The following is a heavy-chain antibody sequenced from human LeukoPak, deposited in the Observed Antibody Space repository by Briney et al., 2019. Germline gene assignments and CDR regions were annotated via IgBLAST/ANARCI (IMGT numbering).Heavy chain of an antibody. Sequence: GGSLRLSCAAYGFTFDDYGMSWVRQAPGKGLEWVSGINWNGGSPGYADSVKGRFTISRDNAKNSLYLQMNSLRAEDTALYYCARYSSSSPPYYYMDVWGKGTTVTVSS. CDR3: ARYSSSSPPYYYMDV. J-gene: IGHJ6*03. V-gene: IGHV3-20*04. CDR1: GFTFDDYG. CDR2: INWNGGSP. D-gene: IGHD6-6*01.